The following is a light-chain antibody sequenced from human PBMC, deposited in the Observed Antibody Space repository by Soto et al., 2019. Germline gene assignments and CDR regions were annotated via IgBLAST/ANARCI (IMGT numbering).Light chain of an antibody. J-gene: IGKJ4*01. Sequence: EIVLTQSPGTLSLSPGERATLSCRASQTVISNYLAWYQQKPGQPPRLLIYGASTTATGIPVRFSGSGSGTDFTLTISRLESEDSALYYCHRYGDSTLTFGGGTKVEIK. CDR3: HRYGDSTLT. CDR1: QTVISNY. CDR2: GAS. V-gene: IGKV3-20*01.